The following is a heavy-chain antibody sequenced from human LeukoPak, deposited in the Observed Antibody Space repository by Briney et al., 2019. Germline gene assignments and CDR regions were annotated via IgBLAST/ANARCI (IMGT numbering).Heavy chain of an antibody. CDR1: GYTFTGYY. V-gene: IGHV1-2*02. D-gene: IGHD6-19*01. CDR3: ARVSVAGTPDRDYFDY. CDR2: INPSSGDT. J-gene: IGHJ4*02. Sequence: ASVKVSCKASGYTFTGYYLHWVRQAPGQGLEWMGRINPSSGDTNYAQKSQGRVTMTRDTSISTAYLELSTLTSDDTAVYFCARVSVAGTPDRDYFDYWGQGTLVTGSS.